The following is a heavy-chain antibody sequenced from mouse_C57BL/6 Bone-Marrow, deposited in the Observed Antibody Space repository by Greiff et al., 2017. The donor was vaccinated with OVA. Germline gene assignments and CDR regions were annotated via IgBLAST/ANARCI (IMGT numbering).Heavy chain of an antibody. CDR1: GYAFTNYL. CDR2: INPGSGGT. Sequence: LVESGAELVRPGTSVKVSCKASGYAFTNYLIEWVKQRPGQGLEWIGVINPGSGGTNYNEKFKGKATLTADKSSSTAYMQLSSLTSEDSAVYFCARGFNGSSLYYWGQGTTLTVSS. CDR3: ARGFNGSSLYY. V-gene: IGHV1-54*01. J-gene: IGHJ2*01. D-gene: IGHD1-1*01.